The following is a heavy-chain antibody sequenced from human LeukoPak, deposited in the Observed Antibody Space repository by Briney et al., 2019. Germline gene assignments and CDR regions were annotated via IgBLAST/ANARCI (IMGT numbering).Heavy chain of an antibody. Sequence: GGSLRLSCAASGFTFDDYGMSWVRQAPGKGLEWVSGITWNGGSKGYADSVKGRFTISRDNAKNSMYLQMNSLRAEDTALYYCAREGDNWNSVYFDYWGQGTLVTVSS. CDR2: ITWNGGSK. CDR1: GFTFDDYG. V-gene: IGHV3-20*04. D-gene: IGHD1-7*01. CDR3: AREGDNWNSVYFDY. J-gene: IGHJ4*02.